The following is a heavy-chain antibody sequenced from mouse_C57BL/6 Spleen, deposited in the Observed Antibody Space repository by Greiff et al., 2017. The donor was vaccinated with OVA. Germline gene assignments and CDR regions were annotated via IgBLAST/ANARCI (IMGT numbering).Heavy chain of an antibody. J-gene: IGHJ2*01. D-gene: IGHD1-1*01. CDR1: GYTFTSYW. CDR3: TRTNYYGSSLYYFDY. CDR2: IYPGNSDT. V-gene: IGHV1-5*01. Sequence: VQLQQSGTVLARPGASVKMSCKTSGYTFTSYWMHWVKQRPGQGLDWIGAIYPGNSDTSYNQKFKGKAKLTAVTSASTAYMELSSLTNEASAVYYCTRTNYYGSSLYYFDYWGQGTTLTVSS.